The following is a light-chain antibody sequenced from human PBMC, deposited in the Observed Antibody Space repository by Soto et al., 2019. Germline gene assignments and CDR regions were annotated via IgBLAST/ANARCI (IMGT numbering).Light chain of an antibody. Sequence: EIVITQSPATLSVSPGERVTLSCRASETVNSNLAWYQQKPGQAPRLLISTMSIRATGIPARFSGSGSGTDFTLTISSLQSEDFGVYYCQQYNKWWTFGQGTKVDIK. CDR1: ETVNSN. J-gene: IGKJ1*01. CDR2: TMS. CDR3: QQYNKWWT. V-gene: IGKV3-15*01.